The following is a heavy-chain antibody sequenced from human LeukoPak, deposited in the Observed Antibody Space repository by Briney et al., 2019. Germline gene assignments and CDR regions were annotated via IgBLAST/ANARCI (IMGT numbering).Heavy chain of an antibody. D-gene: IGHD1-1*01. CDR2: IYSGGTT. CDR3: AKAGPGSTGTLDY. J-gene: IGHJ4*02. CDR1: GFIVSGNY. V-gene: IGHV3-53*05. Sequence: GGSLRLSCAVSGFIVSGNYMSWVRQAPGKGLEWVSLIYSGGTTYYADSVKGRFTISRDNSKNSLYLQMNSLRTEDTALYYCAKAGPGSTGTLDYWGQGTLVTVSS.